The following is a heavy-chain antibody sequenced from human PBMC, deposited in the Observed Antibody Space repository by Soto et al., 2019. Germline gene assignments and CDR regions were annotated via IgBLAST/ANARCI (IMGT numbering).Heavy chain of an antibody. D-gene: IGHD1-26*01. Sequence: EVQLVESGGGLVKPGGSLRLSCAASGFTFSSYSMNWVRQAPGKGLEWVSSISSSSSYIYYADSVKGRFTISRDNAKNSLYLQMNSLRAEDTAVYYCARDISIVGATTRLYWGQGTLVTVSS. CDR3: ARDISIVGATTRLY. J-gene: IGHJ4*02. CDR1: GFTFSSYS. V-gene: IGHV3-21*01. CDR2: ISSSSSYI.